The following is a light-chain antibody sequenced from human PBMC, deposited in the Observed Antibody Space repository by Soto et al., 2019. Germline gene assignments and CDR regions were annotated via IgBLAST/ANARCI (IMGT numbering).Light chain of an antibody. J-gene: IGLJ1*01. Sequence: SYVLTPPPSVSVAPGQTARITCSGDALPKQYAYWYQQKPGQAPVLVIYKDSERPSGIPERFSGSSSGTTVTLTISGVQAEDDADYYCQSAGSSVTYYVFVTGTRV. CDR1: ALPKQY. CDR2: KDS. V-gene: IGLV3-25*02. CDR3: QSAGSSVTYYV.